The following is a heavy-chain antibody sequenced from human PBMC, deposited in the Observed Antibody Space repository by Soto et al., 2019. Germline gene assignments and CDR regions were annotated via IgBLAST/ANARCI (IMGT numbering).Heavy chain of an antibody. V-gene: IGHV1-18*01. CDR2: ISAYNGNT. CDR1: GYKFITYG. CDR3: ARTYYDILTGYYGGDY. D-gene: IGHD3-9*01. Sequence: QVQLVQSGAEVKKPGASVKVSCKASGYKFITYGISWVRQAPGQGLEWMGWISAYNGNTNYAQKLQGRVTMTTDTSTSTAYMELSSLRSDDTAVYYCARTYYDILTGYYGGDYWGQGTLVTVSS. J-gene: IGHJ4*02.